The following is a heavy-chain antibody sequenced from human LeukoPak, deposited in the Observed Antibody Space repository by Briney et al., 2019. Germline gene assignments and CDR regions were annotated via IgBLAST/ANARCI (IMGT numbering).Heavy chain of an antibody. D-gene: IGHD3-10*01. V-gene: IGHV3-7*01. J-gene: IGHJ4*02. Sequence: GGSLSLSCAASGFSFSRYGMNWVSQAPGKGLEWVADIKEDGSEKYYVDSVKGRFTISRDNAKNSLYLQVNSLRAEDTAVYYCALNPDYYGSGSFDYWGQGTLVTVSS. CDR2: IKEDGSEK. CDR1: GFSFSRYG. CDR3: ALNPDYYGSGSFDY.